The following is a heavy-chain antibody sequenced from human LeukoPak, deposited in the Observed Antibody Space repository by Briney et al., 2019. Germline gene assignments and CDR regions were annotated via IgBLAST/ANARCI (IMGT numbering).Heavy chain of an antibody. Sequence: PSETLSLTCTVSGGSISSYYWSWIRQPPGKGLEWIGSIYYSGSTYYNPSLKSRVTISVDTSKNQFSLKLSSVTAADTAVYYCASYSSWYDYWGQGTLVTVSS. CDR2: IYYSGST. V-gene: IGHV4-59*05. J-gene: IGHJ4*02. CDR1: GGSISSYY. D-gene: IGHD6-13*01. CDR3: ASYSSWYDY.